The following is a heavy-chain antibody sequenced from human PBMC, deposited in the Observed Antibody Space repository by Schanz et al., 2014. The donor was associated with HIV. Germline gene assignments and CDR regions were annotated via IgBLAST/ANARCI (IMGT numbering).Heavy chain of an antibody. CDR1: GFTFSSHN. V-gene: IGHV3-21*01. D-gene: IGHD1-26*01. Sequence: VQLVESGGGVVQPGRSLRLSCAVSGFTFSSHNINWVRQAPGKGLAWVSSISTGSSYIYYADSVKGRFTISRDNAKNSLYLQMNSLRAEDTAVYYCARALPDEWEPAAYFQHWGQGTLVIVSS. CDR2: ISTGSSYI. CDR3: ARALPDEWEPAAYFQH. J-gene: IGHJ1*01.